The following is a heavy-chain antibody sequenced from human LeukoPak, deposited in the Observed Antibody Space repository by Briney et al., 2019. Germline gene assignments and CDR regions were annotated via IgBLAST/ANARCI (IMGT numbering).Heavy chain of an antibody. CDR2: IVVGSGNT. CDR1: GFTFTSSA. V-gene: IGHV1-58*02. Sequence: EASVKVSCKASGFTFTSSAMQWVRQARGQRLEWLGWIVVGSGNTNYAQKFQERVTITRDMSTSTAYMELSSLRSEDTAVYYCARRFSGSYYVAYYYGMDVWGQGTTVTVSS. CDR3: ARRFSGSYYVAYYYGMDV. J-gene: IGHJ6*02. D-gene: IGHD1-26*01.